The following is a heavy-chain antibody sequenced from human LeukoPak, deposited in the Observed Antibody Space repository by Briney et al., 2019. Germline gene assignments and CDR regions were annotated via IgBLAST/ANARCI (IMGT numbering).Heavy chain of an antibody. J-gene: IGHJ4*02. CDR3: ARHGYNPFDFDY. D-gene: IGHD5-24*01. CDR2: IYYSGST. CDR1: GGSISSSNYY. Sequence: SETLSLTCAVSGGSISSSNYYWGWTRQPPGQGLEWVGSIYYSGSTYYNPSLKSRVTISVDTSKNQFSLKLTSVTAADTAVYYCARHGYNPFDFDYWGQGTLVTVSS. V-gene: IGHV4-39*01.